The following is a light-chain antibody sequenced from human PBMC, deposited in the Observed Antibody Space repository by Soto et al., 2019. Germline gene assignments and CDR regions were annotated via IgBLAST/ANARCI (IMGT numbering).Light chain of an antibody. CDR2: DAS. V-gene: IGKV3-11*01. CDR1: QSVSSY. CDR3: QVRTNWSIA. Sequence: EYELKQPPAILSLSPGERATLSCRASQSVSSYLAWYQQKPGQAPRLLIYDASNRATGIPARCSGTGSGTDFSLTIYCPLPEDFAVYYCQVRTNWSIAFGRGTRLEI. J-gene: IGKJ5*01.